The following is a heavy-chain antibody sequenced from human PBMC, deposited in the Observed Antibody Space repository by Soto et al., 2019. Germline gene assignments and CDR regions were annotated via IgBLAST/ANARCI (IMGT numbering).Heavy chain of an antibody. D-gene: IGHD3-16*02. CDR1: GGSISSGGYY. CDR3: AREPELRLGELSFTLYYFDY. V-gene: IGHV4-31*03. J-gene: IGHJ4*02. Sequence: SETLSLTCTVSGGSISSGGYYWSWIRQHPGKGLEWIGYIYYSGSTNYNPSLKSRVTISVDTSKNQFSLKLSSVTAADTAVYYCAREPELRLGELSFTLYYFDYWGQGTLVTVSS. CDR2: IYYSGST.